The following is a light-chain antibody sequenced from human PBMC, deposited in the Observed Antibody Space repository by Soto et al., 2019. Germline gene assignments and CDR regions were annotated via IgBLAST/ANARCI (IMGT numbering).Light chain of an antibody. J-gene: IGKJ4*01. V-gene: IGKV3-15*01. CDR2: VAS. Sequence: EIVMTQSPATLSASPGERATLSCRASQSVSSNLAWYQQKPGQAPRLLIYVASTRATGMPARFSGSGSGTEFTLTISSLQSEDFAVYYCQQYNNWPPLTFGGGTKVEIK. CDR1: QSVSSN. CDR3: QQYNNWPPLT.